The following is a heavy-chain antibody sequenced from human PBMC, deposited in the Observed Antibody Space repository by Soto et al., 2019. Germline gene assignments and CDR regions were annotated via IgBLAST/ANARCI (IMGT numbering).Heavy chain of an antibody. CDR2: ISAYNGNT. V-gene: IGHV1-18*01. D-gene: IGHD3-3*01. CDR1: GYTFTSYG. CDR3: ARNYDFWSGKTNYYYYGMDV. Sequence: ASVKVSCKASGYTFTSYGISWVRQAPGQGLEWMGWISAYNGNTNYAQKLQGRVTMTTDTSTSTAYMELRSLRSDDTAVYYCARNYDFWSGKTNYYYYGMDVWGQGTTVTVYS. J-gene: IGHJ6*02.